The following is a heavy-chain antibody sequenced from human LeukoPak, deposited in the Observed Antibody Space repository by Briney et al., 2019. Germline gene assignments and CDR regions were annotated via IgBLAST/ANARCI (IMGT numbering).Heavy chain of an antibody. CDR1: GFTFSSYE. CDR2: ISSSGTTM. Sequence: AGGSLRLSCAASGFTFSSYEMNWVRQAPGKGLERVSYISSSGTTMFYADSLKGRFTISRDNAKNTLYLQMNSLRAEDTAVYYCARKGQWLVRGTFEIWGQGTVVTVSS. D-gene: IGHD6-19*01. CDR3: ARKGQWLVRGTFEI. V-gene: IGHV3-48*03. J-gene: IGHJ3*02.